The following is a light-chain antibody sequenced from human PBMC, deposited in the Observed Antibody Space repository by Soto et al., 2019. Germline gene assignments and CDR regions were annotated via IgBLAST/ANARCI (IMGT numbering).Light chain of an antibody. CDR3: AAWDDSLSGPV. CDR2: LDN. Sequence: QSVLTQPPSASGTPGQRVTISCSGSSSNIGGNYVYWYQHLPGKAPKLLIYLDNQRPSGVPDRFSGSKSGTSASLAISGLRSEDEAHYYCAAWDDSLSGPVFGGGTQLTVL. CDR1: SSNIGGNY. V-gene: IGLV1-47*02. J-gene: IGLJ2*01.